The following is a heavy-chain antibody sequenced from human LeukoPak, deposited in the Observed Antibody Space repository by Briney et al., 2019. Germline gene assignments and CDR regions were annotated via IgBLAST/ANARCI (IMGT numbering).Heavy chain of an antibody. J-gene: IGHJ4*02. CDR3: ARDPGYYDSSGYYTIDY. Sequence: VASVKVSCKTSGYTFKKYGISWVRQAPGQGLEWMGWINVDNGNTIYSQKPQGRVTLTADISTSTAYMELRGLRPDDTAVYFCARDPGYYDSSGYYTIDYWGQGTLVTVSS. D-gene: IGHD3-22*01. V-gene: IGHV1-18*01. CDR1: GYTFKKYG. CDR2: INVDNGNT.